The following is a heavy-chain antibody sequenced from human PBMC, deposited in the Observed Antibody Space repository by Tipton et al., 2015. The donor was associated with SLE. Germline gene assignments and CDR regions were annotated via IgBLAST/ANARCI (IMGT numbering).Heavy chain of an antibody. D-gene: IGHD4-11*01. CDR1: GGSISSHY. V-gene: IGHV4-59*11. Sequence: TLSLTCTVSGGSISSHYWSWIRQPPGKGLEWIGYIYYSGSTNYNPSLKSRVTISVDTSKNQFSLKLSSVTAADTAVYYCARAGRDYSKPFDPWGQGTLVTVSS. CDR3: ARAGRDYSKPFDP. CDR2: IYYSGST. J-gene: IGHJ5*02.